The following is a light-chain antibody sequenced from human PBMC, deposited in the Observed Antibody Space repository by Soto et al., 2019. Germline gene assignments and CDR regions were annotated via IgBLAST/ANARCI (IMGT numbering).Light chain of an antibody. CDR2: DVI. Sequence: QSVLTQPASVSGSPGQSITISCTGSSSDIGGYKYVSWYQHHPGKAPQLIIFDVINRPSGVSNRFSGSKSGNTASLTIFGLQAEDEADYYCFSYTSSTTYVFGTGTKLTVL. J-gene: IGLJ1*01. CDR1: SSDIGGYKY. V-gene: IGLV2-14*03. CDR3: FSYTSSTTYV.